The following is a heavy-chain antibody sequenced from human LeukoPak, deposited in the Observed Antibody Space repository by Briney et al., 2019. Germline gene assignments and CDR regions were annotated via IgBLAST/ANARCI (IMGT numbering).Heavy chain of an antibody. Sequence: PGGSLRLSCAASGFTFSHVAMHWVRQSPGKGPXXXXXISYDGKNANYADSVEGRFTVSRDNSKNTLYLQLNSLRAEDTAIYYCAREYCTTANCYRLDSWGQGTLVTVSS. D-gene: IGHD2-2*02. CDR3: AREYCTTANCYRLDS. CDR1: GFTFSHVA. V-gene: IGHV3-30*04. CDR2: ISYDGKNA. J-gene: IGHJ4*02.